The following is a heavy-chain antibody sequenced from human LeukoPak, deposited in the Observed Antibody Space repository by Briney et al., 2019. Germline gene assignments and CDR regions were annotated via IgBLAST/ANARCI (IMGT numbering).Heavy chain of an antibody. V-gene: IGHV4-30-4*01. D-gene: IGHD6-13*01. CDR2: IYYSGST. Sequence: SETLSLTCTVSGGSINSGDYYWSWIRQPPGKGLEWIGYIYYSGSTYYNPSLRSRVTISLDTSKNQFSLKLSSVTAADTAVYYCALTAATRPYYYYYGMDVWGQGTTVTVSS. CDR3: ALTAATRPYYYYYGMDV. CDR1: GGSINSGDYY. J-gene: IGHJ6*02.